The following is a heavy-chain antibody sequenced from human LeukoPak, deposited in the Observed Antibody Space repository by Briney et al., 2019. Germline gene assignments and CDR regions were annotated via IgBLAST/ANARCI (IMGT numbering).Heavy chain of an antibody. D-gene: IGHD1-7*01. J-gene: IGHJ4*02. CDR2: IYTSGST. Sequence: PSETLSLTCTVSGGSISSGSYYWSWIRQPAGKGLEWIGRIYTSGSTNYNPSLKSRVTISVDTSKNQFSLKLSSVTAADTAVYYCARDKDWNFDWGQGTLVTVSS. V-gene: IGHV4-61*02. CDR3: ARDKDWNFD. CDR1: GGSISSGSYY.